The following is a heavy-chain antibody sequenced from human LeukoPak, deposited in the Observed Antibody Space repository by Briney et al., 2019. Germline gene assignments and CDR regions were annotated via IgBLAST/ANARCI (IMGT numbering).Heavy chain of an antibody. J-gene: IGHJ4*02. D-gene: IGHD1-7*01. CDR1: GGSISSYY. V-gene: IGHV4-59*01. CDR3: ARGSRELYYFDY. CDR2: IYYGGST. Sequence: SETLSLTCTVSGGSISSYYWSWIRQPPGKGPEWIGYIYYGGSTNYNPSLKSRVAISVDTSKNQFSLKLSSVTAADTAVYYCARGSRELYYFDYWGQGTLVTVSS.